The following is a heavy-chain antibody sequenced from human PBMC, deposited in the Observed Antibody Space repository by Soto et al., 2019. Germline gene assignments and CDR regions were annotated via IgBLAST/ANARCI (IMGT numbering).Heavy chain of an antibody. J-gene: IGHJ5*02. CDR1: GGSISSYY. CDR3: AIGSSDSPRRWFDP. V-gene: IGHV4-59*01. D-gene: IGHD2-2*01. Sequence: SETLSLTCIVSGGSISSYYWSWIRQPPGKGLEWIGYIYYSGSTKYNPSLKSRVTISVDTSKNQFSLKLNSVSAADTAVYYCAIGSSDSPRRWFDPWGQGTLVTVSA. CDR2: IYYSGST.